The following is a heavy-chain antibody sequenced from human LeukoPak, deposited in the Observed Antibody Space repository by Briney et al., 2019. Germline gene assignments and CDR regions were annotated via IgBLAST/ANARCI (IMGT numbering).Heavy chain of an antibody. V-gene: IGHV4-30-4*01. Sequence: KPSETLSLTCTVSGGSISSGDSYWSWIRQPPGKGLEWIGYIYYSGSTYYNPSLKSRVTISVDTSKNQFSLKLSSVTAADTAVYYCASQERYSGYELKWYFDLWGRGTLVTVSS. CDR1: GGSISSGDSY. J-gene: IGHJ2*01. CDR2: IYYSGST. D-gene: IGHD5-12*01. CDR3: ASQERYSGYELKWYFDL.